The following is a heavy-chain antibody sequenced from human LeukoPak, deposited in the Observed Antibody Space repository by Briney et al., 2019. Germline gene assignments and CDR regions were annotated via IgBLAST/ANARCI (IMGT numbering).Heavy chain of an antibody. V-gene: IGHV3-48*02. J-gene: IGHJ4*02. CDR3: ARSIATDY. CDR2: ISSTSSTI. CDR1: GFTFSTYT. D-gene: IGHD3-3*01. Sequence: GGSLRLSCAASGFTFSTYTMNWVRQAPGKGLEWISSISSTSSTINYADSVKGWFTTSRDNAKNSLYLQMNSLRDEDTAVYYCARSIATDYWGQGTLVTVSS.